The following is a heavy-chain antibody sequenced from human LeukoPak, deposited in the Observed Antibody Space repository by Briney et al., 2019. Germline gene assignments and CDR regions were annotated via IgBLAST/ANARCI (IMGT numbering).Heavy chain of an antibody. CDR3: TTIKRGNVFGYFDF. J-gene: IGHJ4*02. Sequence: SETLSLTCTVSGGSMTTHHWNWIRHTPGNGLEGIGYVLESGRTKEKPSLKSRVSLSADTSKNQLSLRLSSVTAADTAVYYCTTIKRGNVFGYFDFWGQGILVTVSS. CDR1: GGSMTTHH. D-gene: IGHD3-16*01. CDR2: VLESGRT. V-gene: IGHV4-59*11.